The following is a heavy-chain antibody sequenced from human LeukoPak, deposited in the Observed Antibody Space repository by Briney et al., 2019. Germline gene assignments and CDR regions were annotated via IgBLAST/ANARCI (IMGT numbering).Heavy chain of an antibody. V-gene: IGHV4-34*01. CDR3: ARRWNYGRNYYIDV. CDR1: GGSFSNYY. D-gene: IGHD1-7*01. CDR2: INDSGRI. Sequence: SETLSLTCAVYGGSFSNYYWSWLRQPPGKGLEWIGEINDSGRINYKPSLMSRVTVSVDTSKNQFSLRLTSVTATDTAVYYCARRWNYGRNYYIDVWGNGATVSVSS. J-gene: IGHJ6*03.